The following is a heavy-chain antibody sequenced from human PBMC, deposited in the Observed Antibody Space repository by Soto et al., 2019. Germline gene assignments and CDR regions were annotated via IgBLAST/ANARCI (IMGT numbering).Heavy chain of an antibody. J-gene: IGHJ5*02. CDR1: GFTFSSYT. V-gene: IGHV3-30-3*01. CDR2: ISKDGTNK. CDR3: AGDFTCLDRPYYLDT. Sequence: QVQLVESGGGVVQPGRSLRLSCAASGFTFSSYTMHWVRQAPGKGLEWVAVISKDGTNKNYADSVKGRFTISRDNSKDTLYLQMSSLRAEETAEYFGAGDFTCLDRPYYLDTWGKGPLVTASS. D-gene: IGHD3-22*01.